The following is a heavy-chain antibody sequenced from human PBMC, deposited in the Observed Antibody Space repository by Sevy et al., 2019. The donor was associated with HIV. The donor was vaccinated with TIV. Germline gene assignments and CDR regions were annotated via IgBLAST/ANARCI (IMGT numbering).Heavy chain of an antibody. CDR3: ARAPPVVVVPGAPSWFDP. CDR1: GGSFSGYY. CDR2: INHSGST. D-gene: IGHD2-2*01. J-gene: IGHJ5*02. Sequence: SETLSLTCAVYGGSFSGYYWNWIRQSPGKGLEWIGEINHSGSTNYNPSLKSRVTIPVDTSKNQFSRRLNSVTAADTAVYYCARAPPVVVVPGAPSWFDPWGQGTLVTVSS. V-gene: IGHV4-34*01.